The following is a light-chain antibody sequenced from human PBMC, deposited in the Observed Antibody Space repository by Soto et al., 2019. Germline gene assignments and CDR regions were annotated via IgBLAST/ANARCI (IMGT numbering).Light chain of an antibody. J-gene: IGLJ3*02. Sequence: QSALTQPRSVSGSPGQSVTISCTGTSSDVGGYNYVSWYQQHPGKAPKLMIYDVTQRPSGVPDRFSVSKSGNTASLTISGLQADDEADYYCCSYAGSYTWVFGGGTKVTVL. CDR1: SSDVGGYNY. CDR3: CSYAGSYTWV. CDR2: DVT. V-gene: IGLV2-11*01.